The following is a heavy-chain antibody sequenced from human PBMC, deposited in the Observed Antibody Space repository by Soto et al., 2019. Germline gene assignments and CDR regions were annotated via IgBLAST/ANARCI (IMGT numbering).Heavy chain of an antibody. D-gene: IGHD5-12*01. J-gene: IGHJ4*02. CDR2: IIPKLGSA. CDR3: ARGGGGYNLGAVY. Sequence: QVQLVQSGAEVKKPGSSVQVSCKASGGGNLRDYRTTWVRQAPGQGLEWMGGIIPKLGSANYAQNFQGRVTITADESTSTVYMELRSLRSEDTAVYYCARGGGGYNLGAVYWGQGTQVTVSS. CDR1: GGGNLRDYR. V-gene: IGHV1-69*01.